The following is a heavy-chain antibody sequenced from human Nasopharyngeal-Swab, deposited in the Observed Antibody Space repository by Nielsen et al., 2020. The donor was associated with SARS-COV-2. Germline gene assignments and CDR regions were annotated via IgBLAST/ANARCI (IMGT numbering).Heavy chain of an antibody. D-gene: IGHD3-22*01. CDR3: ARSPTYYYDSSGYYYGDY. Sequence: SETLSLTCTVSGGSISSSSSYWGWIRQPPGKGLEWIGSIYYSGSTYYNPSLKSRVSISVDTSKNQFSLKLSSVTAADTAVYYCARSPTYYYDSSGYYYGDYWGQGTLVTVSS. J-gene: IGHJ4*02. V-gene: IGHV4-39*01. CDR2: IYYSGST. CDR1: GGSISSSSSY.